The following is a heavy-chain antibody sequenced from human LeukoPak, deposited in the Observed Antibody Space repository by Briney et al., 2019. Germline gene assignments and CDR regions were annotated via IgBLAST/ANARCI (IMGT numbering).Heavy chain of an antibody. J-gene: IGHJ4*02. D-gene: IGHD6-13*01. CDR1: GFTFSSYW. CDR2: IKQDGSEK. CDR3: ARESGYSSSWYYGY. Sequence: GGSLRLSCAASGFTFSSYWMSWVRQAPGKGLEWVANIKQDGSEKYYVDSVKGRFTISRDNAKNSLYLQMNSLRAEDTAVYYCARESGYSSSWYYGYWGQGTLVTVSP. V-gene: IGHV3-7*01.